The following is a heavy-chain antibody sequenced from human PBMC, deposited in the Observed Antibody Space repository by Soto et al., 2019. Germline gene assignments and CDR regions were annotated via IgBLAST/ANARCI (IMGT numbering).Heavy chain of an antibody. V-gene: IGHV4-30-4*01. CDR1: GGSISSGDYY. CDR2: IYYSGST. Sequence: PSETLSLTCAVSGGSISSGDYYWSWIRQPPGRGLEWIGYIYYSGSTYYNPSLKSRVTISVDTSKNQFSLKLSSVTAADTAVYYCARDGDYGLDYWGQGTLVTVS. D-gene: IGHD4-17*01. CDR3: ARDGDYGLDY. J-gene: IGHJ4*02.